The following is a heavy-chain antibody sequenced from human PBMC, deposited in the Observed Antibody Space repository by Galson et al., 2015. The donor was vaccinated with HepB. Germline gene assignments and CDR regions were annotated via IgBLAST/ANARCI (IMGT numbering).Heavy chain of an antibody. CDR1: GFTFSSYA. CDR2: ISGSGGST. J-gene: IGHJ2*01. Sequence: SLRLSCAASGFTFSSYAMSWVRQAPGKGLEWVSAISGSGGSTYYADSVKGRFTISRDNSKNTLYLQMNSLRAEDTAVYYCAKEHYYDSSGYYYDWYFDLWGRGTLVTVS. V-gene: IGHV3-23*01. D-gene: IGHD3-22*01. CDR3: AKEHYYDSSGYYYDWYFDL.